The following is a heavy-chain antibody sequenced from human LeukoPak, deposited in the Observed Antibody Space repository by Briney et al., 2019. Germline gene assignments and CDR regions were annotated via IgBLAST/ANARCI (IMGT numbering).Heavy chain of an antibody. D-gene: IGHD2-15*01. J-gene: IGHJ3*02. V-gene: IGHV4-31*02. CDR3: ASGIVVVVGATRPPAFDI. CDR2: IYYSGST. Sequence: PSQTLSLTCTVSGGSISSGGYYWSCIRQHQGKGLEWIGYIYYSGSTYYNPSLKSRVTISVDTSKNQFSLKLSSVTAADTAVYYCASGIVVVVGATRPPAFDIWGQGTMVTVSS. CDR1: GGSISSGGYY.